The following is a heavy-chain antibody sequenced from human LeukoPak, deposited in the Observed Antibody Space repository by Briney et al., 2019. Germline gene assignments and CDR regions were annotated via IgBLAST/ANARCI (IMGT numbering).Heavy chain of an antibody. CDR3: ARDLQDVVVVAATLGNWFDP. V-gene: IGHV4-4*07. CDR2: IYTSGST. J-gene: IGHJ5*02. Sequence: PSETLSLTCTVSGGSISSYYWSWLRQPAGKGLEWIGRIYTSGSTNYNPSLKSRVTMSVDTSKNQFSLKLSSVTAADTAVYYCARDLQDVVVVAATLGNWFDPWGQGTLVTVSS. CDR1: GGSISSYY. D-gene: IGHD2-15*01.